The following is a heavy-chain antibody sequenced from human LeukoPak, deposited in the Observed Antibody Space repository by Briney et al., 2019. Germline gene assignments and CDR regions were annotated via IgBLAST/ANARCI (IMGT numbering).Heavy chain of an antibody. D-gene: IGHD2-2*01. CDR1: GFTFDNHG. J-gene: IGHJ4*02. CDR3: ARSIVVPAAINSYYFDY. CDR2: INWNGGST. V-gene: IGHV3-20*04. Sequence: PGGSLRLSCAASGFTFDNHGMGWVRQAPGKGLEWVSGINWNGGSTGYADSVKGRFTISRDNAKNSLYLQMNSLRAEDTALYYCARSIVVPAAINSYYFDYWGQGTLVTVSS.